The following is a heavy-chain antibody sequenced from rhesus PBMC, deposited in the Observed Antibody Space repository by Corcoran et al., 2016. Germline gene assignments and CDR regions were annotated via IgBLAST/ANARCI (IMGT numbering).Heavy chain of an antibody. V-gene: IGHV4S12*01. CDR2: IYSKSEST. J-gene: IGHJ6*01. CDR3: ARDRGLGYGLDS. CDR1: GVTISSGYHY. Sequence: QVQLQESGPGVVKPSETLSLTCAVSGVTISSGYHYWSWISQPPGKELERIGGIYSKSESTTYNPSLKSRVTISKDTSKNQFSLKLSSVTATDTAVYYCARDRGLGYGLDSWGQGVVVTVSS. D-gene: IGHD3-9*01.